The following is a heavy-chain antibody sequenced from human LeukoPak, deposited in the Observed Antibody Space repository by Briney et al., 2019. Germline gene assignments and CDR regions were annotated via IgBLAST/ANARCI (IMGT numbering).Heavy chain of an antibody. V-gene: IGHV4-59*11. CDR1: GDSISGHY. D-gene: IGHD1-26*01. J-gene: IGHJ2*01. CDR2: IYSSGLI. CDR3: ARDARGVGLWYFDL. Sequence: ASETLSLTCTLSGDSISGHYWSWVRQAPGKGLEWIGYIYSSGLIRYTPSLKTRVAISDDPPKNQVSLTLTSVTAADTAVYYCARDARGVGLWYFDLWGRGFLVTVSS.